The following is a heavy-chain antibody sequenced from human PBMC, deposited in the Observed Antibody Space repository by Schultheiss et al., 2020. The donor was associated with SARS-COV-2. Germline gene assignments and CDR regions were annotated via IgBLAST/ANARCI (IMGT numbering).Heavy chain of an antibody. J-gene: IGHJ6*03. CDR2: INSDGSST. V-gene: IGHV3-74*01. Sequence: GESLKISCAASGFTFSSYSMNWVRQAPGKGLVWVSRINSDGSSTSYADSVKGRFTISRDNAKNSLYLQMNSLRAEDTAVYYCASFSRMDFWSGSNYYYYYMDVWGKGTTVTVSS. CDR1: GFTFSSYS. CDR3: ASFSRMDFWSGSNYYYYYMDV. D-gene: IGHD3-3*01.